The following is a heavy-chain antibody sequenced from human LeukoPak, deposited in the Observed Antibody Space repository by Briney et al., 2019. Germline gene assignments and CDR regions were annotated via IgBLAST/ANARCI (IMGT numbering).Heavy chain of an antibody. CDR1: GDSISSGGHY. J-gene: IGHJ4*02. V-gene: IGHV4-39*07. CDR3: ARDSGFWLY. D-gene: IGHD3-22*01. CDR2: IFFTGET. Sequence: SETLSLTCTLSGDSISSGGHYWGWVRQTPGKRLEWIGNIFFTGETSFNPSLKSRLDMSVDTSKNQLFLNLDSVTAADTAVYYCARDSGFWLYWGQGALVTVSS.